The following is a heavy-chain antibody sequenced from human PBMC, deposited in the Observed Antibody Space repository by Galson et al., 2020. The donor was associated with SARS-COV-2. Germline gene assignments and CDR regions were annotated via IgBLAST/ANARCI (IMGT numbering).Heavy chain of an antibody. CDR2: ITSAGSNT. CDR1: GFTFNNHW. Sequence: GGSLRLSCAASGFTFNNHWMHWVRQAPGKGLDWVSHITSAGSNTHYAGSVKGRFTISRDNAKNTLYLQMNSLRAEDTAVYYCARGGSGSLDHWGQGTLVTVSS. J-gene: IGHJ5*02. CDR3: ARGGSGSLDH. D-gene: IGHD3-10*01. V-gene: IGHV3-74*01.